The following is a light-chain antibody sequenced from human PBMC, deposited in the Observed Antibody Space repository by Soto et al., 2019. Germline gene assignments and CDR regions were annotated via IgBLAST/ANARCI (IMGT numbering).Light chain of an antibody. CDR2: AAS. Sequence: EIVMTQSPATLSVSPGERATLSCRASQSVSSNVAWYQQKPGQAPRLLIYAASTRATGIPARFSGSGSGTEFTLTISSLQSEDLAVYCCQQYNNWPITFGQGTKVEI. V-gene: IGKV3-15*01. CDR1: QSVSSN. J-gene: IGKJ1*01. CDR3: QQYNNWPIT.